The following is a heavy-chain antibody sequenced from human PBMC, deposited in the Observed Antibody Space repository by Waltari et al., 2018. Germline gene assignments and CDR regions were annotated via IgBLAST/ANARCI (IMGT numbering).Heavy chain of an antibody. Sequence: EVQLLESGGDLVQPGGSMTLSCAASGFTFHSYAMNWVRQAPGKGLAWVSAITSNSRSTYYADSIKCRFTISRDNSKNTAYLQMNSLRAGDTAIYYCAKGTAAFYYGMDVWGQGTTVTVSS. CDR2: ITSNSRST. D-gene: IGHD3-16*01. CDR3: AKGTAAFYYGMDV. V-gene: IGHV3-23*01. CDR1: GFTFHSYA. J-gene: IGHJ6*02.